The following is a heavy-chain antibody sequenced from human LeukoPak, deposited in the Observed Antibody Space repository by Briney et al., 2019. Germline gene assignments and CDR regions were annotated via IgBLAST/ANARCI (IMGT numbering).Heavy chain of an antibody. V-gene: IGHV6-1*01. J-gene: IGHJ4*02. Sequence: SQTLSLTCDISGDSVSGNIAALNWIRQSPSRGLEWLGRTNYRSKWYNDYAVSVRGRITINPDTSKNRFSLQLDSVTPEDTAVYYCARGSSGSFDYWGQGTLVTVSS. D-gene: IGHD6-19*01. CDR2: TNYRSKWYN. CDR1: GDSVSGNIAA. CDR3: ARGSSGSFDY.